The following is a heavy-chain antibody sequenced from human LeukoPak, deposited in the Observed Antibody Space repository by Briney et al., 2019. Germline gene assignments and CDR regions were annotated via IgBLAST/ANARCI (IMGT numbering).Heavy chain of an antibody. D-gene: IGHD3-3*01. CDR1: GFTFSSYW. CDR3: ARTTPTPPYDFWSGYYGFGHDY. CDR2: INTDGSST. Sequence: GGSLRLSCAASGFTFSSYWMHWVRQAPGKGLVWVSRINTDGSSTSYADSVKGRFTISRDNAKNTLYLQMNSLRAEDTAVYYCARTTPTPPYDFWSGYYGFGHDYWGQGTLVTVSS. J-gene: IGHJ4*02. V-gene: IGHV3-74*01.